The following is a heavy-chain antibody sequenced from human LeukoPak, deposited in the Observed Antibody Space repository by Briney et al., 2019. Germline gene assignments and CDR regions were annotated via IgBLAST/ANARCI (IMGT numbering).Heavy chain of an antibody. D-gene: IGHD1-26*01. Sequence: GASVKVSCKASGYTFTGYYMHWVRQAPGQGLEWMGWINPSSGGANYAQKFQGRVTMTRDTYIGTAYMELSSLRSEDTAVYYCARGSVGGRMDYWGQGILVTVSS. CDR2: INPSSGGA. V-gene: IGHV1-2*02. CDR1: GYTFTGYY. CDR3: ARGSVGGRMDY. J-gene: IGHJ4*02.